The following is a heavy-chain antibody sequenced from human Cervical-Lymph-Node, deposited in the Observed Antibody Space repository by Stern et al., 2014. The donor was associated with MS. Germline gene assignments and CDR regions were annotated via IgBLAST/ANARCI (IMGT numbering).Heavy chain of an antibody. CDR1: GFTFSSYG. V-gene: IGHV3-30*18. J-gene: IGHJ6*02. Sequence: VQLVQSGGGVVQPGRSLRLSCAASGFTFSSYGLHWVRQAPGKGLEWGAVISYDGSNKDYGYSVKGRFTISRDNSKNTVYLQINSLRAEDTAVYYCAKDTSPREYFYYGMDVWGQGTTVTVSS. CDR2: ISYDGSNK. D-gene: IGHD3-16*01. CDR3: AKDTSPREYFYYGMDV.